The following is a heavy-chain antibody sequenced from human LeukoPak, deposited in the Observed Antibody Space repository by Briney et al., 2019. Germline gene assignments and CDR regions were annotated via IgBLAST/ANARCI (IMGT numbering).Heavy chain of an antibody. CDR2: IYHSGST. D-gene: IGHD5-18*01. CDR1: GYSISSGYY. CDR3: ASGGIQLWPTWFDP. V-gene: IGHV4-38-2*02. J-gene: IGHJ5*02. Sequence: SETLSLTCTVSGYSISSGYYWGWIRQPPGKGLEWIGSIYHSGSTYYNPSLKSRVTISVDTSKNQFSLKLSSVTAADTAVYYCASGGIQLWPTWFDPWGQGTLVTVSS.